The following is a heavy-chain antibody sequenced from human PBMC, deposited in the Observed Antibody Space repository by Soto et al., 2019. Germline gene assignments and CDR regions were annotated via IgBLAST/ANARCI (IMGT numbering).Heavy chain of an antibody. D-gene: IGHD5-18*01. CDR1: GGTFSSYA. CDR2: IIPIFGTA. V-gene: IGHV1-69*06. J-gene: IGHJ6*02. Sequence: GASVKVSCKASGGTFSSYAISWVRQAPGQGLEWMGGIIPIFGTANYAQKFQGRVTITADKSTSTAYMELSSLRSEDTAVYYCARRNERGWLRYSYGIYYYYGMDVWGQGTTVTVSS. CDR3: ARRNERGWLRYSYGIYYYYGMDV.